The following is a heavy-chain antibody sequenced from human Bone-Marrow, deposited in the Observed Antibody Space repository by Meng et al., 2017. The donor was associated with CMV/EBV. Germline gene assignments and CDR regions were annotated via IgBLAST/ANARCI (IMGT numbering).Heavy chain of an antibody. Sequence: GESLKISCVTSGFTFDDYGMSWVRQAPGKGLEWVSGINWNGGSTGYADSVKGRFTISRDNAKNSLYLQMNSLRAEDTASYYCAREHGGWNDAFDIWGQGTMVTVSS. V-gene: IGHV3-20*04. D-gene: IGHD6-19*01. J-gene: IGHJ3*02. CDR1: GFTFDDYG. CDR2: INWNGGST. CDR3: AREHGGWNDAFDI.